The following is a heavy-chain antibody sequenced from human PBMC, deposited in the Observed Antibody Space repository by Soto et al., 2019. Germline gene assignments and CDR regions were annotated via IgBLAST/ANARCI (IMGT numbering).Heavy chain of an antibody. CDR2: IWYDGSNK. Sequence: GGSLRLSCAASGFTFSSYGMHWVRQAPGKGLEWVAVIWYDGSNKYYADSVKGRFTNSRDNSKNTLYLQMNSLRAEVTAWYYCARDAILYYDILTGPPGAHYYYYMDVWGKGTRVTVSS. J-gene: IGHJ6*03. CDR1: GFTFSSYG. V-gene: IGHV3-33*01. CDR3: ARDAILYYDILTGPPGAHYYYYMDV. D-gene: IGHD3-9*01.